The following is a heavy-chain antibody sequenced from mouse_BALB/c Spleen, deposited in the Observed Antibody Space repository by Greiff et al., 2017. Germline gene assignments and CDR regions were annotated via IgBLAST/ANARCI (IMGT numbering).Heavy chain of an antibody. CDR2: IDPFNGGT. CDR1: GYSFTSYY. Sequence: EVQLQQSGPELMKPGASVKISCKASGYSFTSYYMHWVKQSHGKSLEWIGYIDPFNGGTSYNQKFKGKATLTVDKSSSTAYMHLSSLTSEDSAVYYCAREGGAPLDYWGQGTTLTVSS. V-gene: IGHV1S135*01. J-gene: IGHJ2*01. CDR3: AREGGAPLDY.